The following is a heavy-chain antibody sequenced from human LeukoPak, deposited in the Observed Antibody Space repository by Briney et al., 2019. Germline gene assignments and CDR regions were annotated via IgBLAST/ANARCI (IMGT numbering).Heavy chain of an antibody. V-gene: IGHV4-59*01. CDR2: IYYSGST. CDR1: GGSISSYY. Sequence: KSSETLSLTCTVSGGSISSYYWSWIRQPSGKGLEWIGYIYYSGSTNYNPSLKSRVTISVDTSKNQFSLKLSSVTAADTAVYYCARARGSGRTRFDYWGQGTLVTVSS. J-gene: IGHJ4*02. CDR3: ARARGSGRTRFDY. D-gene: IGHD3-10*01.